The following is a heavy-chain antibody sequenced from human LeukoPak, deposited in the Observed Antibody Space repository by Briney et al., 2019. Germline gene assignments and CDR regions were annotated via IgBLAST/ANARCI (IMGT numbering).Heavy chain of an antibody. D-gene: IGHD3-10*01. V-gene: IGHV4-4*07. CDR3: ARSVVLLWFGESQLNNWFDP. CDR2: IYISGST. CDR1: GGSISSYY. Sequence: SETLSLTCTVSGGSISSYYWSWIRQPAGKGLEWIGRIYISGSTNYNPSLKSRVTMSVDTSKNQFSLKLSSVTAADTAVYYCARSVVLLWFGESQLNNWFDPWGQGTLVTVSS. J-gene: IGHJ5*02.